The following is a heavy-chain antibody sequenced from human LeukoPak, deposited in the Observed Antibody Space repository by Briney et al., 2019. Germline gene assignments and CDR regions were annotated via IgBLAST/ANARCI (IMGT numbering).Heavy chain of an antibody. D-gene: IGHD3-22*01. J-gene: IGHJ3*02. CDR2: IYYSGST. CDR1: GGSISSSSYY. Sequence: SETLSLTCTVSGGSISSSSYYWGWIRQPPGKGLEWIGSIYYSGSTYYNPSLKSRVTISVDTSKNQFSLKLSSVTAADTAVYYCASDYYDSSGSVNDIWGQGTMVTVSS. CDR3: ASDYYDSSGSVNDI. V-gene: IGHV4-39*01.